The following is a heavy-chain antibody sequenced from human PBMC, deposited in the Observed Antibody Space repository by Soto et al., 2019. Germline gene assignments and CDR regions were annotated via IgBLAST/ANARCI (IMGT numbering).Heavy chain of an antibody. J-gene: IGHJ5*02. D-gene: IGHD6-13*01. CDR2: IIPILGIA. V-gene: IGHV1-69*02. CDR1: GGTFSSYT. Sequence: QVQLVQSGAEVKKPGSSVKVSCKASGGTFSSYTISWVRQAPGQGLEWMGRIIPILGIANYAQKFQGRVTITADKATSTAYMELSSLRSEDTAVYYGAGRIAAAGNGQNWFDPWGQGTLVTVSS. CDR3: AGRIAAAGNGQNWFDP.